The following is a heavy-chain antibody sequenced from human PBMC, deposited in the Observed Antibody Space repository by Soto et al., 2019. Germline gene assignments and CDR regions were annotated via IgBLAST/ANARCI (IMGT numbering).Heavy chain of an antibody. CDR2: INHSGST. CDR1: GGSFSGYY. J-gene: IGHJ5*02. D-gene: IGHD3-10*01. Sequence: SETLSLTCAVYGGSFSGYYWSWIRQPPGKGLEWIGEINHSGSTNYNPSLKSRVTISVDTSKNQFSLKLSSVTAADTAVYYCARGWVGGLLWFGAEGTPPAELHWFDPWGQGTLVTVSS. CDR3: ARGWVGGLLWFGAEGTPPAELHWFDP. V-gene: IGHV4-34*01.